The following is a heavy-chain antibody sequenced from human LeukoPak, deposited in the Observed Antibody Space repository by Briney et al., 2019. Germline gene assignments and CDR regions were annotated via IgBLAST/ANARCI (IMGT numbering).Heavy chain of an antibody. J-gene: IGHJ6*03. V-gene: IGHV3-48*01. CDR3: ARIPLVAGAYYYYYMDV. Sequence: GGSLRLSCAASGFTFSSYSMNWVRQAPGKGLEWVSYISSSSSTIYYADSVKGRFTISRDNAKNSLYLQMNSLRAEDTAVYYCARIPLVAGAYYYYYMDVWGKGTTVTVSS. D-gene: IGHD6-19*01. CDR2: ISSSSSTI. CDR1: GFTFSSYS.